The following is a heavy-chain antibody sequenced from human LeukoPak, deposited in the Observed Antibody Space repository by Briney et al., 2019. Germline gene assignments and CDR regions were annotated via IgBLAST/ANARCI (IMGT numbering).Heavy chain of an antibody. CDR2: INPNSGGT. Sequence: VASVKVSCKVSDYVLSELSIHWVRQAPGQGLEWMGWINPNSGGTNYAQKFQGRVTMTRDTSISTAYMELSRLRSDDTAVYYCARIKILTRALDYWGQGTLVTVSS. V-gene: IGHV1-2*02. CDR1: DYVLSELS. CDR3: ARIKILTRALDY. J-gene: IGHJ4*02.